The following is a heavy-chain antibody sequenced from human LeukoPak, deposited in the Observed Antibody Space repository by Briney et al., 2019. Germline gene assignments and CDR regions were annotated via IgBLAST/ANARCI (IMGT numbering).Heavy chain of an antibody. CDR1: GVNLYSSE. Sequence: QPGGSLTLSCVGSGVNLYSSEMNWVRQAPGKGLEWVSHISAGTTAEYYAESPTTRFTMSRDNARNSISLHMSNLRVEDTAIYYCARDTLNGRFVISLDSWGQGPLVTVSS. J-gene: IGHJ4*02. CDR2: ISAGTTAE. D-gene: IGHD3-9*01. V-gene: IGHV3-48*03. CDR3: ARDTLNGRFVISLDS.